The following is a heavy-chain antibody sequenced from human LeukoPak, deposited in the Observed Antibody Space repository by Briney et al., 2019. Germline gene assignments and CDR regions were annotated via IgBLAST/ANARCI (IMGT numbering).Heavy chain of an antibody. Sequence: GGSLRLSCAASGFTFSRYSMNWVRQAPGKGLEWVSSISSSSTYIYYADSVKGRFTISRDNAENSLYLQMNSLRGEDTAVYYCARDYDSSGQNDYWGQGTLVTVSS. D-gene: IGHD3-22*01. CDR1: GFTFSRYS. V-gene: IGHV3-21*01. CDR3: ARDYDSSGQNDY. J-gene: IGHJ4*02. CDR2: ISSSSTYI.